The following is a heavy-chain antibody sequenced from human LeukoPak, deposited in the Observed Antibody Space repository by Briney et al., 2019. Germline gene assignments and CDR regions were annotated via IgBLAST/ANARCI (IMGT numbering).Heavy chain of an antibody. Sequence: PGGSLRLSCAASGFTFSSYAMSWVRQAPGKGLEWVSAISGSGGSTYYADSVKGRFTISRDNSKNTLYLQMNSLRAEDTAVYYCAKLPAFDYDILTGYYFSGFLDYWGQGTLVTASS. D-gene: IGHD3-9*01. CDR2: ISGSGGST. V-gene: IGHV3-23*01. J-gene: IGHJ4*02. CDR3: AKLPAFDYDILTGYYFSGFLDY. CDR1: GFTFSSYA.